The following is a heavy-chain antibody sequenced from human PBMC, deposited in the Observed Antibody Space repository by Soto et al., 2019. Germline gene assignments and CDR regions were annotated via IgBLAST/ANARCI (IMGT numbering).Heavy chain of an antibody. V-gene: IGHV3-11*06. J-gene: IGHJ4*02. D-gene: IGHD1-26*01. CDR3: ARAVGGSYLFDY. Sequence: VQLVESGGGLVRPGGSLRLSCAASGFTFSDYYMSWIRQAPGKGLEWVSFISSSASYTSYADSVKGRFTVSRDNAKNSLYLQMNSLTAEDTAVYYCARAVGGSYLFDYWGQGSLVTVSS. CDR1: GFTFSDYY. CDR2: ISSSASYT.